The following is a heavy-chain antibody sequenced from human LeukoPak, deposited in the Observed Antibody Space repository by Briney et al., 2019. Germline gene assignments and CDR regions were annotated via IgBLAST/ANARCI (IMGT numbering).Heavy chain of an antibody. J-gene: IGHJ5*02. CDR1: GFIVSSSF. CDR2: TYSGGRT. D-gene: IGHD3-22*01. Sequence: GGSLRLSCAASGFIVSSSFMTWVRQAPGKGLEWVSTTYSGGRTYYADSVNARFTISRDNSKNTLYLQMNSLRAEDTAVYYCAKDLGDYCDSSGYSTWGQGTLVTVSS. CDR3: AKDLGDYCDSSGYST. V-gene: IGHV3-66*01.